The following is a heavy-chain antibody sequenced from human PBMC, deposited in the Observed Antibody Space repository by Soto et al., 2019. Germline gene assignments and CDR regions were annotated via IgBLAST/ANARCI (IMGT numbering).Heavy chain of an antibody. J-gene: IGHJ5*02. CDR3: AREVDTYYDFWSGSPPHNRFDP. CDR1: GFTFSSYS. D-gene: IGHD3-3*01. Sequence: GGTLRLSCAASGFTFSSYSMNWVRQAPGKGLEWVSSISSSSSYIYYADSVKGRFTISRDNAKNSLYLQMNGLRAEDTAVYYCAREVDTYYDFWSGSPPHNRFDPWGQGTLVTVSS. V-gene: IGHV3-21*01. CDR2: ISSSSSYI.